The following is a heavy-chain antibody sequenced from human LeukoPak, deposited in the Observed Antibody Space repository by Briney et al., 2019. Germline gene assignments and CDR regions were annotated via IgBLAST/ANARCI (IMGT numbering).Heavy chain of an antibody. CDR3: ARTYYYDSSGYYALYV. CDR2: INHSGST. Sequence: SETLSLTCAVYGGSFSGYYWSWIRQPPGKGLEWIGEINHSGSTNYNPSLKSRVTISVDTSKNQFSLKLSSVTAADTAVYYCARTYYYDSSGYYALYVWGQGTTVTVSS. CDR1: GGSFSGYY. D-gene: IGHD3-22*01. J-gene: IGHJ6*02. V-gene: IGHV4-34*01.